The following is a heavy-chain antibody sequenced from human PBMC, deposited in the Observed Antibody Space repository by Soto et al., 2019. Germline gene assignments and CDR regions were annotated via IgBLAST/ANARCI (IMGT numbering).Heavy chain of an antibody. CDR2: IIPIFGTA. D-gene: IGHD3-3*01. J-gene: IGHJ6*02. CDR1: GGTFSSYS. CDR3: ARSTHEIFGVVLEKQNYGMDV. V-gene: IGHV1-69*13. Sequence: ASVKVSCKAAGGTFSSYSISWVRQAPGQGLEWMGGIIPIFGTANYAQKFQGRVTITADESTSTAYMELSSLRSEATAVYYCARSTHEIFGVVLEKQNYGMDVWGQGTTVTVSS.